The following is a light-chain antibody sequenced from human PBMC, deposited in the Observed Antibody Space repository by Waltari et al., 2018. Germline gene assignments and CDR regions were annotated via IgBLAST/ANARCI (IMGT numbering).Light chain of an antibody. J-gene: IGLJ2*01. CDR1: WSNIGAGYD. CDR2: GGN. CDR3: QSDDTSLGVV. Sequence: QSVLTQPPSVSGAPGQRVTISCTGSWSNIGAGYDVPWYQQLPGKAPTLLIEGGNTRPPGCPDRFCGSKSGSSASLAIPGLQPEDEADYYCQSDDTSLGVVFGGGTKVTVL. V-gene: IGLV1-40*01.